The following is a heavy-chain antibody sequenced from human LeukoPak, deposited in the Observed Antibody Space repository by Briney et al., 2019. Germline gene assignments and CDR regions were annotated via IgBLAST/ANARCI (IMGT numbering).Heavy chain of an antibody. CDR2: INPNSGGT. J-gene: IGHJ4*02. CDR1: GYTFTGYY. Sequence: ASVKVSCKASGYTFTGYYMHWVRQAPGQGLEWMGWINPNSGGTSYAQKFQGWVTMTRDTSISTAYMELSRLRSDDTAVYYCARASTVTTIVDYWGQGTLVTVSS. V-gene: IGHV1-2*04. D-gene: IGHD4-17*01. CDR3: ARASTVTTIVDY.